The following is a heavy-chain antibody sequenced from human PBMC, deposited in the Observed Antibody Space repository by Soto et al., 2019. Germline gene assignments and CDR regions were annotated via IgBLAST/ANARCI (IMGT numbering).Heavy chain of an antibody. Sequence: SETLSLTCTVSGGSTTTTSFSWDWIRQPPGKGLEWIGSIFYSGGTYYNPSLKSRVTISVDTSKNQFFLNLSFVSAPDTAVYYCGSSGWYIATGYWGQGALVTVSS. CDR3: GSSGWYIATGY. D-gene: IGHD6-19*01. V-gene: IGHV4-39*01. J-gene: IGHJ4*02. CDR2: IFYSGGT. CDR1: GGSTTTTSFS.